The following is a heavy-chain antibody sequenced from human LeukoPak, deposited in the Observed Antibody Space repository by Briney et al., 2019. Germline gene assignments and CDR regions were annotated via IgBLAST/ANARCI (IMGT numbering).Heavy chain of an antibody. CDR3: AKGDGDSSARYYGMDV. D-gene: IGHD4-17*01. CDR1: GFTFSSYG. CDR2: ISHDGSNK. V-gene: IGHV3-30*18. Sequence: PGGSLRLSCAASGFTFSSYGMRWVRQAPGKGLEWVADISHDGSNKYYADSVKGRFTISRDNSKNSVYLQMNSLRAEDTAVYYCAKGDGDSSARYYGMDVWGQGTTVTVSS. J-gene: IGHJ6*02.